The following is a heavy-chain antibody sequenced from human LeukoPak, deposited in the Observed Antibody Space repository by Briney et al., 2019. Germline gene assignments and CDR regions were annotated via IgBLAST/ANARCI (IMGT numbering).Heavy chain of an antibody. V-gene: IGHV3-23*01. CDR3: ANGAYYYDSSGYYGDY. J-gene: IGHJ4*02. Sequence: GGSLRLSCAASGFTFSSYDMHWVRQAPGKGLEWVSAISGSGGSTYYADSVKGRFTISRDNSKNTLYLQMNSLRAEDTAVYYCANGAYYYDSSGYYGDYWGQGTLVTVSS. D-gene: IGHD3-22*01. CDR1: GFTFSSYD. CDR2: ISGSGGST.